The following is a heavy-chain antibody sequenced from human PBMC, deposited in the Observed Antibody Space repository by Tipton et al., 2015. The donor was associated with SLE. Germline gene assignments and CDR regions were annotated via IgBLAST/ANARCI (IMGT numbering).Heavy chain of an antibody. D-gene: IGHD1-26*01. CDR1: GYAFTGYY. Sequence: GAEVKEPGASVKVSCKASGYAFTGYYIHWVRQAPGQGPEWMGWISPSNGRTRSAQKFQGRITMTTVTSTTTAHMELRSLRSGDPAVYFCARGSGTYFDAFALWGQGTMVTVS. CDR2: ISPSNGRT. V-gene: IGHV1-18*04. J-gene: IGHJ3*01. CDR3: ARGSGTYFDAFAL.